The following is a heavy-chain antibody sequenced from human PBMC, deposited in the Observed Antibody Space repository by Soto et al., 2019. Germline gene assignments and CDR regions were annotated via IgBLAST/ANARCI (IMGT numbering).Heavy chain of an antibody. Sequence: ASVKVSCKASGYTFTSYGISWVRQAPGQGLEWMGWISAYNGNTNYAQKLQGRVTMTTDTSTSTAYMELRSLRSDDTAVYYCARDDSSFSYYDFWSGYWSSPNWFDPWGQGTLVTVSS. D-gene: IGHD3-3*01. V-gene: IGHV1-18*01. J-gene: IGHJ5*02. CDR2: ISAYNGNT. CDR3: ARDDSSFSYYDFWSGYWSSPNWFDP. CDR1: GYTFTSYG.